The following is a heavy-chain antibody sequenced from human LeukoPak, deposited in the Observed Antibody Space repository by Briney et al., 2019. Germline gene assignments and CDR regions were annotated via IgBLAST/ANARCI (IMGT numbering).Heavy chain of an antibody. D-gene: IGHD3-3*01. V-gene: IGHV1-8*01. CDR2: MNPNSGNT. J-gene: IGHJ3*02. CDR3: ARGDYYDLGDAFDI. CDR1: GYTFTSYD. Sequence: ASVKVSCKASGYTFTSYDINWVRQATGQGLEWMGWMNPNSGNTGYAQKFQGRVTMTRSTSISTAYMELSSLRSEDTAVYYCARGDYYDLGDAFDIWGQGTMVTVSS.